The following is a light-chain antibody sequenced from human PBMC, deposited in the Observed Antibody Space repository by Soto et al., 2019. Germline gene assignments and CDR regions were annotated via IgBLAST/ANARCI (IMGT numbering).Light chain of an antibody. V-gene: IGKV3-20*01. J-gene: IGKJ2*01. Sequence: EIVLTQSPGTLSLSPGERATLSCRASQSVSSDYLAWYQQKPGQAPRLLIYGASSRATGIPDRFIGSASGTDFTLTISRLEPDDFATYYCQQYNSYSVTFGQGTKLEIK. CDR3: QQYNSYSVT. CDR2: GAS. CDR1: QSVSSDY.